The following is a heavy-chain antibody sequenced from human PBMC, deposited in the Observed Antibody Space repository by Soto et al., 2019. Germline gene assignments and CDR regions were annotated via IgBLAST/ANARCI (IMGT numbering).Heavy chain of an antibody. D-gene: IGHD2-2*01. Sequence: SETLSLTCSASGGSITSSSHFWGWVRQPPGKGLEWIGEINHSGSTNYNPSLKSRVAISVDTSKNQFSLKLSSVTAADTAVYYCARVALSVDIVVVPAAYNACDIWGQGTMVT. CDR3: ARVALSVDIVVVPAAYNACDI. CDR2: INHSGST. J-gene: IGHJ3*02. V-gene: IGHV4-39*07. CDR1: GGSITSSSHF.